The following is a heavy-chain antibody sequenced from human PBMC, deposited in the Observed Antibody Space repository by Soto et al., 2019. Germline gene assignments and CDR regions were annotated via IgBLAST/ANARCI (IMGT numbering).Heavy chain of an antibody. Sequence: PGGSLKLSCASRRFPFTSYCMTWVRQAPGRGLEWVANIKQDGSEKYYVDSVKGRFTISRDNAKNSLYLQMNSLRAEDTAVYYCARVGRSSGSLGYWGQGTLGTVSS. CDR1: RFPFTSYC. D-gene: IGHD6-19*01. CDR3: ARVGRSSGSLGY. J-gene: IGHJ4*02. V-gene: IGHV3-7*01. CDR2: IKQDGSEK.